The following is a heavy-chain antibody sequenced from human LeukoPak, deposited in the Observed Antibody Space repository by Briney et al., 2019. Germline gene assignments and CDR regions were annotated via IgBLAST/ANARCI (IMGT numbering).Heavy chain of an antibody. CDR2: IYYSGST. CDR3: ARVHVPAATNYYYYYYMDV. Sequence: SETLSLTCTVSGGSISSSSYYWGWIRQPPGKGLEWIGSIYYSGSTYYNPSLKSRATISVDTSKNQFSLKLSSVTAADTAVYYCARVHVPAATNYYYYYYMDVWGKGTTVTVSS. D-gene: IGHD2-2*01. V-gene: IGHV4-39*07. J-gene: IGHJ6*03. CDR1: GGSISSSSYY.